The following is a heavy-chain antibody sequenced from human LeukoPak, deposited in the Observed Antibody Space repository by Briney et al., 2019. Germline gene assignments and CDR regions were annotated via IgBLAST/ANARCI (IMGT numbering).Heavy chain of an antibody. J-gene: IGHJ4*02. CDR3: AKDRRVGFMVRGAHFDY. CDR2: ISGSGGST. CDR1: GFTFSSYA. Sequence: GGSLRLSCAASGFTFSSYAMSLVRQAPGKGLEWVSAISGSGGSTYYADAVKGRFTRSRDNSKNTLYLQMNSRRAEDTAVYYCAKDRRVGFMVRGAHFDYWGQGTLVTVPS. V-gene: IGHV3-23*01. D-gene: IGHD3-10*01.